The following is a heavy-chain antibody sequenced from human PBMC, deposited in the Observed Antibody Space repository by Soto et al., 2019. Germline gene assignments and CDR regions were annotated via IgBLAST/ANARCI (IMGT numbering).Heavy chain of an antibody. Sequence: WWSLRLSCAASGFTFKNYALHWFRQAPGKGLEWVAVISFDGDKRYYADSVKGRFTISRDNFKNTLYLQMNNLRVEDAALYFCAREDDYGYRYINYGLDVWGQGTTVTVSS. J-gene: IGHJ6*02. CDR3: AREDDYGYRYINYGLDV. CDR2: ISFDGDKR. CDR1: GFTFKNYA. V-gene: IGHV3-30-3*01. D-gene: IGHD4-17*01.